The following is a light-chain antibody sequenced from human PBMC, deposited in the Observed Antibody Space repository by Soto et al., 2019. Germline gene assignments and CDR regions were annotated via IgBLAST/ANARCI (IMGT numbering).Light chain of an antibody. Sequence: QSALTQPPSVSGAPGQRVTISCTGSSSNIGARYDVHWYQQLPGTAPKLLIYGNTNRPSGVPDRFSGSKSGTSASLAIIGLQAEDEADYYCQSYDSSLSGWVFGGGTKLTVL. CDR2: GNT. CDR3: QSYDSSLSGWV. V-gene: IGLV1-40*01. CDR1: SSNIGARYD. J-gene: IGLJ3*02.